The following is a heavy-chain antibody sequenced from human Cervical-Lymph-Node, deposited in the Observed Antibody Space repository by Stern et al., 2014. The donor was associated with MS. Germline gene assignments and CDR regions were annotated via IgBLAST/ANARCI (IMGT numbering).Heavy chain of an antibody. CDR3: ARDRHDYSHWFDP. V-gene: IGHV1-69*01. Sequence: QVPLGQSGAEVKKPGSSVKVSCKASGGTFSSDGIRWVGQAPGQGLEWSGGIIPIFGTANYAQKFQGRVTITADESTSTAYMELSSLRSEDTAVYYCARDRHDYSHWFDPWGQGTLVTVSS. CDR2: IIPIFGTA. D-gene: IGHD4-11*01. J-gene: IGHJ5*02. CDR1: GGTFSSDG.